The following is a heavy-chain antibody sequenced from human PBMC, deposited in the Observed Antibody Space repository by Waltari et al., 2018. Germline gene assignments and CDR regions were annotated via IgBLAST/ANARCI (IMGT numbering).Heavy chain of an antibody. CDR1: GYSFTDYH. D-gene: IGHD1-26*01. J-gene: IGHJ4*02. V-gene: IGHV1-2*02. Sequence: QVQLVQSGTEVKKPGASVKVSCQASGYSFTDYHLHWVRQTPGQGLGWLGWINPKNGDTSDAQNFRGRVTMTRDTSSNTVYMGLSGLRSDATAVCYCARDPGPIVGAPDYWGQGTLVTVSS. CDR2: INPKNGDT. CDR3: ARDPGPIVGAPDY.